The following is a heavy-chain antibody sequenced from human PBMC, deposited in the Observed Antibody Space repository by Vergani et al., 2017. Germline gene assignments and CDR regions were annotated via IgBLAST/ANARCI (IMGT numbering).Heavy chain of an antibody. CDR3: AKAGSVTSGSLQYNFYMDV. CDR2: ISNDGSKK. Sequence: QVQLAESGGGRVQPGRSLRLSCAASGFSFSSHAIHWVRQAPGKGLEWVAVISNDGSKKYYADSVKGRFTISRDNSKNTLDLQMNSLRTQDTAVYYCAKAGSVTSGSLQYNFYMDVWGKGTTVTAS. CDR1: GFSFSSHA. J-gene: IGHJ6*03. D-gene: IGHD3-10*01. V-gene: IGHV3-30*18.